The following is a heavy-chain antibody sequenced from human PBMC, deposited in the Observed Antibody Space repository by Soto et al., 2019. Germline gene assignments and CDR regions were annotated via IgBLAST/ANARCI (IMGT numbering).Heavy chain of an antibody. CDR1: GFTFSIWA. Sequence: GCLRPSFASSGFTFSIWAMSWVRPTPYQGLEWGSSISSSSSYIYYSDSLKGRFTISRDNAKNSLYLQMNSLRAEDTAVYYCARGHSSKTNWFDPWGQGTLVTVSS. J-gene: IGHJ5*02. CDR2: ISSSSSYI. D-gene: IGHD2-2*01. V-gene: IGHV3-21*01. CDR3: ARGHSSKTNWFDP.